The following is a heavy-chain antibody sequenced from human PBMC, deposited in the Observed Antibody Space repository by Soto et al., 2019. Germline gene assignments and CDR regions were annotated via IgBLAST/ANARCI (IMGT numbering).Heavy chain of an antibody. CDR2: IRHNGGST. D-gene: IGHD3-9*01. CDR3: ARDGTDWSLDY. CDR1: GGTFTNYH. Sequence: QVQLVQSGAEVKKPGASVKVSCKASGGTFTNYHIHWERQAPGQGLEWMGIIRHNGGSTSYAQKFQRSVTMTRGASTSTVYMELSSLRSEDTAVYYCARDGTDWSLDYWGQGTLVTVSS. J-gene: IGHJ4*02. V-gene: IGHV1-46*01.